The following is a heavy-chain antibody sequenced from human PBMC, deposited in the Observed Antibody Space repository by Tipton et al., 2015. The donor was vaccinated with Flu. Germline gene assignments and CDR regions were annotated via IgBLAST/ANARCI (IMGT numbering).Heavy chain of an antibody. D-gene: IGHD3-3*01. CDR3: ARDHPPSITVLGEITDYFGMAV. Sequence: QLVQSGGGLVKPGGSLRRSCAASGFTFSDYYMSWIRQLPGKGLEWVSHISSSGTTINYADSVKGRFTISRDNAKNSLYLQMNSLRAEDTAVYYCARDHPPSITVLGEITDYFGMAVWGQGTTVTVSS. J-gene: IGHJ6*02. CDR1: GFTFSDYY. CDR2: ISSSGTTI. V-gene: IGHV3-11*01.